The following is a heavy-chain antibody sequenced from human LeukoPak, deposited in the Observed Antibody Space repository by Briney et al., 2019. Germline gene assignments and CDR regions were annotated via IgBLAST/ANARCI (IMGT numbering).Heavy chain of an antibody. CDR1: GLTFSNYA. J-gene: IGHJ4*02. CDR3: ARTFRSGDGYKVGYFDY. V-gene: IGHV3-23*05. Sequence: GGSLRLSCAASGLTFSNYAMSWVRQAPGKGLEWVSLIYPSGNIYYADSVKGRFTISRDNSKNTLFLQMNSLRAEDTAIYYCARTFRSGDGYKVGYFDYWGQGTLVTVSS. CDR2: IYPSGNI. D-gene: IGHD5-24*01.